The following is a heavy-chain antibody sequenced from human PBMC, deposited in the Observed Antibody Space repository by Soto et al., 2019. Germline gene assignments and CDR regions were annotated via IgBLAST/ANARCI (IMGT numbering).Heavy chain of an antibody. CDR2: VSAYNGNT. V-gene: IGHV1-18*04. D-gene: IGHD6-13*01. J-gene: IGHJ4*02. Sequence: ASVKVSCKASGYTFSNYGITRVRQAPGQGLEWMGWVSAYNGNTNYAQKLQGRVTMTTDTSTSTAYMELRSLRSDDTAVYYCAGDWAAASAFGYCGQGTLVTVSS. CDR1: GYTFSNYG. CDR3: AGDWAAASAFGY.